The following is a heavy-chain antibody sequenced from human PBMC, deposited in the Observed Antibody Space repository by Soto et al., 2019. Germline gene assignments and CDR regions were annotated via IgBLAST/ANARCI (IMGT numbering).Heavy chain of an antibody. V-gene: IGHV3-23*01. J-gene: IGHJ6*02. D-gene: IGHD3-3*01. Sequence: PGGSLRLSCAASGFTFSSYAMSWVRQAPGKGLEWVSAISGSGGSTYYADSVRGRFTISRDNSKNTLYLQMNSLRAEDTAVYYCAKHYITIFGVASERVPSGMDVWGQGTTVPVYS. CDR1: GFTFSSYA. CDR2: ISGSGGST. CDR3: AKHYITIFGVASERVPSGMDV.